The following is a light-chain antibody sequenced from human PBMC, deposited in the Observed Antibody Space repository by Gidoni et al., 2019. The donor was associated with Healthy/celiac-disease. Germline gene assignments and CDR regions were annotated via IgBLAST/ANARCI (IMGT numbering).Light chain of an antibody. CDR3: CSYAGSFTLVV. CDR2: DVS. J-gene: IGLJ2*01. Sequence: PRAGSGSPGQSPTISCTGTSRDVGGYNYVSWYQQHPGKPPKLMIYDVSKRPSGVPDRFSGSKSGNTASLTISGLQAADEADYYCCSYAGSFTLVVFGGGTKLTVL. CDR1: SRDVGGYNY. V-gene: IGLV2-11*01.